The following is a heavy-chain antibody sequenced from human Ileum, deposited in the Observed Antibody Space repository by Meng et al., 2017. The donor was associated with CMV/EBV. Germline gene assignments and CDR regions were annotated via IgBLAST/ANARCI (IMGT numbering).Heavy chain of an antibody. D-gene: IGHD3-22*01. J-gene: IGHJ4*02. V-gene: IGHV4-59*08. CDR3: ARSSGYYFY. CDR2: IYDSGST. CDR1: GGSIRSYY. Sequence: LSLTCTVSGGSIRSYYWSWIRQPPGKGLEWIGSIYDSGSTNYNPSLKSRVTMSVDTSKNQFSLKLRPVTAADAAVYYCARSSGYYFYWGQGTLVTVSS.